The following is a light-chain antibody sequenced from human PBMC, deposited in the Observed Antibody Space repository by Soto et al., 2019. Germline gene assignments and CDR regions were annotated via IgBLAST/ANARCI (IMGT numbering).Light chain of an antibody. V-gene: IGKV3-20*01. J-gene: IGKJ2*03. CDR2: GAS. CDR3: QQYGSAPYS. Sequence: EVVLTQSPGTLSLSPGERATLSCRASQSVSLNYLAWYQQKPGQTPRLLIYGASSRATGIPDRFSGSGSGTDFTLTIGRLEPEDSAVYYCQQYGSAPYSFGQGTKLEIK. CDR1: QSVSLNY.